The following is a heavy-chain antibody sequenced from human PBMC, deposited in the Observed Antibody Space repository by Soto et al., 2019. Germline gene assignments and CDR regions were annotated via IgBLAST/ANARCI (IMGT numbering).Heavy chain of an antibody. V-gene: IGHV2-5*02. CDR3: AHSLITFGGVIVTFDY. Sequence: QITLKESGPTLVKPTQTLTLTCSFSGFSLSSGVVGVGWIRQSPGKALEWLALIYGDDDKRYSPSLKSRLTITXXTXKXXVVLTMTNMDPVDTATYYCAHSLITFGGVIVTFDYWGQGTLVTVSS. D-gene: IGHD3-16*02. CDR2: IYGDDDK. CDR1: GFSLSSGVVG. J-gene: IGHJ4*02.